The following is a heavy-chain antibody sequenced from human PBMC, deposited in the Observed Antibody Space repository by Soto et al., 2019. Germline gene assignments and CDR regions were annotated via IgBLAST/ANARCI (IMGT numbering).Heavy chain of an antibody. CDR1: GYTFTNYA. Sequence: QVQLVQSGAEVKKPGASVKVSCKTSGYTFTNYAMHWVRQAPGRRLEWMGWINAGNGNTKYSQKFQGRVTITRDTSASTAYMEMSSLRSEDTAVYYCARDMAAALLGYYYYGMDVWGQGTTVTVSS. V-gene: IGHV1-3*01. J-gene: IGHJ6*02. CDR2: INAGNGNT. D-gene: IGHD6-13*01. CDR3: ARDMAAALLGYYYYGMDV.